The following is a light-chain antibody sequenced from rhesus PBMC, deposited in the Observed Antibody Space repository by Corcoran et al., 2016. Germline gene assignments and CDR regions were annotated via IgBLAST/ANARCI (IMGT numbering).Light chain of an antibody. CDR1: SSDIGGYNY. CDR2: EVN. CDR3: SSYSSTSTFI. V-gene: IGLV2-32*02. J-gene: IGLJ1*01. Sequence: QAALTQPRSVSGSPGQSVTISCTGTSSDIGGYNYVSWYQQHPGTAPKLMIYEVNKRPSGVSERFSGSKSGNTASLTISGLQAEDEADYYCSSYSSTSTFIFGAGTRLIVL.